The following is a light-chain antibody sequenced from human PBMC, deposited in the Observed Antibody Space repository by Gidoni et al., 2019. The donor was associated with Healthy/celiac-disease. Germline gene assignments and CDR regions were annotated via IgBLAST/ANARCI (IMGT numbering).Light chain of an antibody. V-gene: IGKV1-39*01. CDR1: QSISSY. Sequence: DIQMTQSPSSLSASVGDRVTITCRASQSISSYLNWYQQKTGKDPKLLIYASSSLQSGVPSRFSGSGSGTDFTLTISSLQPEDFATYYCQQSYSTPRTFGQGTKLEIK. CDR2: ASS. J-gene: IGKJ2*01. CDR3: QQSYSTPRT.